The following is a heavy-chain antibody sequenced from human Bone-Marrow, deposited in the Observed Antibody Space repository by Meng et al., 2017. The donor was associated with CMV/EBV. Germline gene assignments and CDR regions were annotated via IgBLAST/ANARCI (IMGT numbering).Heavy chain of an antibody. CDR2: IGTSGDT. Sequence: GGSLRLSCAASGFTFSDYDMHWVRQVTGKGLEWVSAIGTSGDTYFLASVRGRFTISREDAKTSFYLQMNSLRPGDTALYYCARARLELRDWYLDLWGRGTLVTVSS. J-gene: IGHJ2*01. CDR1: GFTFSDYD. CDR3: ARARLELRDWYLDL. D-gene: IGHD1-7*01. V-gene: IGHV3-13*01.